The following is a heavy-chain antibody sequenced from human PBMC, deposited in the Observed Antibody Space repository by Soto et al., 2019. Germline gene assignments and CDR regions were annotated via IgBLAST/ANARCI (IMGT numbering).Heavy chain of an antibody. V-gene: IGHV4-34*01. J-gene: IGHJ4*02. D-gene: IGHD1-26*01. CDR2: INHSGST. CDR1: GRSFSGYY. CDR3: ARASGSYYFVDY. Sequence: QVQLQQWGAGLLKPSETLSLTCAVYGRSFSGYYWSWIRQPPGKGLEWIGEINHSGSTNYNPSLKSRVTISVDTSKNQFSLKLSSVTAADTAVYYCARASGSYYFVDYWGQGTLVTVSS.